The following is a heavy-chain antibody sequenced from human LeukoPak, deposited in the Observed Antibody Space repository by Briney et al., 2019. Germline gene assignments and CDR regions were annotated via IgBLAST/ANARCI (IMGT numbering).Heavy chain of an antibody. J-gene: IGHJ6*02. CDR3: AGGGGYRTNGVCYSNYYGMDV. V-gene: IGHV4-59*01. CDR2: IYYSGST. CDR1: GGSISSYY. D-gene: IGHD2-8*01. Sequence: SETLSLTCTVSGGSISSYYWSWIRQPPGKGLEWIGYIYYSGSTNCNPSLKSRVTMFVDTSKNQFSLRLSSVTAADTAVYYCAGGGGYRTNGVCYSNYYGMDVWGQGTTVTVSS.